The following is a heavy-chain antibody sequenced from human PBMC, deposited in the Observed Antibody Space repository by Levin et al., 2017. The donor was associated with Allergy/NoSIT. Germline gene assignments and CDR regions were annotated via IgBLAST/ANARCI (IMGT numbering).Heavy chain of an antibody. D-gene: IGHD5-24*01. CDR2: VNPRGGST. CDR1: GYTFTDFY. CDR3: TKSLEAD. J-gene: IGHJ4*02. V-gene: IGHV1-46*01. Sequence: GESLKISCKASGYTFTDFYIHWVRQAPGQGLEWMGIVNPRGGSTAYAQKFQGRVTMTKDTSTSTVYMELSSLRSEDTALYYCTKSLEADWGQGTLVTVSS.